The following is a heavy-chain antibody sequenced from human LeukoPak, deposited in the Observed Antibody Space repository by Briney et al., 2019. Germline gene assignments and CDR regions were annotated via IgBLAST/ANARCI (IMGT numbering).Heavy chain of an antibody. Sequence: ASVKVSCKASGYTFTSYGISWVRQAPGQGLEWMGWISAYTGNTNYAQKIQGRVTMTTDTSTSTAYMELRSLRSDDTAVYYSARRGGYSSGSGFSPYYFDYWGQGTLVTVSS. V-gene: IGHV1-18*01. CDR3: ARRGGYSSGSGFSPYYFDY. D-gene: IGHD2-15*01. J-gene: IGHJ4*02. CDR1: GYTFTSYG. CDR2: ISAYTGNT.